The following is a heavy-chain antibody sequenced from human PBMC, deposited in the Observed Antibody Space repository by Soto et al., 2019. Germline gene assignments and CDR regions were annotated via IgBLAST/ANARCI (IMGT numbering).Heavy chain of an antibody. CDR2: IYYSGST. CDR3: ALKSRNNSFDY. D-gene: IGHD1-26*01. CDR1: GGSISSYY. V-gene: IGHV4-59*08. Sequence: SETLSLTCTVSGGSISSYYWSWIRQPPGKGLEWIGYIYYSGSTNYNPSLKSRVTISVDTSKNQFSLKLSSVTAADTAVYYCALKSRNNSFDYWGQGTLVTVSS. J-gene: IGHJ4*02.